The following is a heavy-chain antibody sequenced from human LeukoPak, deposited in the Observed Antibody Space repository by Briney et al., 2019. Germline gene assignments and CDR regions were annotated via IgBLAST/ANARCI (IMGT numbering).Heavy chain of an antibody. CDR1: GFTFSSYA. CDR2: ISYDGSNK. V-gene: IGHV3-30*04. CDR3: ARDRRTYVAGRGTYYYMDV. Sequence: PGGSLRLSCAASGFTFSSYAMHWVRQAPGKGLERVAVISYDGSNKYYADSVKGRFTISRDNTKNTLYLQMNSLRAEDTAVYYCARDRRTYVAGRGTYYYMDVWGKGTTVTVSS. D-gene: IGHD1-26*01. J-gene: IGHJ6*03.